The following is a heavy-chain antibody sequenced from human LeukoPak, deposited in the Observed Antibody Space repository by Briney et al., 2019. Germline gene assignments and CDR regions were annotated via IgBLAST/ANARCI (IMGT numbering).Heavy chain of an antibody. CDR2: IFYSGST. CDR1: GGSISSSDYY. V-gene: IGHV4-39*01. D-gene: IGHD1-1*01. J-gene: IGHJ4*02. Sequence: SETLSLTCTASGGSISSSDYYWGWIRQPPGKGLEWIGSIFYSGSTYYNPSLKSRVTISVDTSKNQFSLKLSSVTAADTAVYYCARHPRYAAYYFDYWGQGTLVTVSS. CDR3: ARHPRYAAYYFDY.